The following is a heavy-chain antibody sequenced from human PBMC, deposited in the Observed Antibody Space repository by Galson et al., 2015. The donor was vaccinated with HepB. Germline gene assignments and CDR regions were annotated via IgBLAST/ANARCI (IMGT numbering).Heavy chain of an antibody. CDR1: GFTFSNYW. Sequence: SLRLSCAASGFTFSNYWMSWVRQTAGKGLEWVASIKGDGSEKYYVDSVKGRFTISRDNAKNSLYVQMNSLRAADTAVYYCTTGARELAVWGQGIPVTVSS. CDR2: IKGDGSEK. CDR3: TTGARELAV. J-gene: IGHJ6*02. V-gene: IGHV3-7*01.